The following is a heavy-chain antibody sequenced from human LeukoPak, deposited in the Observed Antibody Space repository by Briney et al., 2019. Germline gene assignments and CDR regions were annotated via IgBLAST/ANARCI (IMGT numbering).Heavy chain of an antibody. CDR1: GYTFTGYY. J-gene: IGHJ6*03. V-gene: IGHV1-2*02. CDR2: INPNSGGT. CDR3: ARERITMVRGVIIYYYYYMDV. D-gene: IGHD3-10*01. Sequence: GASVKVSCKASGYTFTGYYMHWVRQAPGQGLEWMGLINPNSGGTNYAQKFQGRVTMTRDTSISTAYMELSRLRSDDTAVYYCARERITMVRGVIIYYYYYMDVWGKGTTVTISS.